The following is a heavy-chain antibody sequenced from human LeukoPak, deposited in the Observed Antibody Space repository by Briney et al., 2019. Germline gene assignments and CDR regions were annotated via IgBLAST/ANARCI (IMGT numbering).Heavy chain of an antibody. Sequence: SETLSLTCTVSGGSISSSSYYWGWIRQPPGKGLEWIGSIYYSGSTNYNPSLKSRVTISVHTPKNQFSLKLSSVTAADTAVYYCARLTGYSSESWFDPWGQGTLVTVSS. J-gene: IGHJ5*02. CDR1: GGSISSSSYY. V-gene: IGHV4-39*07. CDR3: ARLTGYSSESWFDP. CDR2: IYYSGST. D-gene: IGHD3-9*01.